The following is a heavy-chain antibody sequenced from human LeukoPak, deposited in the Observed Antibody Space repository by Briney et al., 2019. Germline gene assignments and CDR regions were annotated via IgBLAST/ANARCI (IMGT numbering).Heavy chain of an antibody. D-gene: IGHD5-12*01. CDR3: ARNENSGWGYFDY. J-gene: IGHJ4*02. CDR2: IGGSNGIT. Sequence: GGSLRLSCAASGFTFSSYAMSWVRQAPGKGLEWVSVIGGSNGITFYVGSVKGRFTISRDNSKDTLYLQMNSLRAEDTAVYYCARNENSGWGYFDYWGQGTLVTVSS. V-gene: IGHV3-23*01. CDR1: GFTFSSYA.